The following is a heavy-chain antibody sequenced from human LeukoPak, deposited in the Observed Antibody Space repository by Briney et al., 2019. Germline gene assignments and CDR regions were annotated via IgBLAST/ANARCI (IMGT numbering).Heavy chain of an antibody. CDR1: GFTFSSYA. Sequence: GGSLGLSCAASGFTFSSYAMSWVRQAPGKGLEWVSAISGSGGSTYYADSVKGRFTISRDNARDTLYLQMNSLRVEDTAMYYCAFDFGGYSDTWGQGTLVTVSS. J-gene: IGHJ5*02. CDR2: ISGSGGST. CDR3: AFDFGGYSDT. D-gene: IGHD3-10*01. V-gene: IGHV3-23*01.